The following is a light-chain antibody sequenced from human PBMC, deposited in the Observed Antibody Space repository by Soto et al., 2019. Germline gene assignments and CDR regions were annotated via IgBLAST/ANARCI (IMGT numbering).Light chain of an antibody. CDR3: QSYDSSLSGVV. J-gene: IGLJ2*01. Sequence: QSVLTQPPSVSGAPGQRVTISCTGSSSNIGAGYDVHWYQQLPGTAPKLLIYGNSNRPSGVPDRFSGSKSGTSASLAITWLQAEDEADYYCQSYDSSLSGVVFGGGTKVTGL. V-gene: IGLV1-40*01. CDR1: SSNIGAGYD. CDR2: GNS.